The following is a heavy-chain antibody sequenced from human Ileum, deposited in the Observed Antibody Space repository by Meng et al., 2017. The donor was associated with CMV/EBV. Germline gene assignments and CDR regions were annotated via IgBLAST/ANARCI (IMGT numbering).Heavy chain of an antibody. CDR3: AKDPCDSSSWFDY. V-gene: IGHV3-33*06. CDR2: IWHDGSNK. J-gene: IGHJ4*02. CDR1: GFTFSSSG. Sequence: GGSLRLSFAASGFTFSSSGMHWVPQAPGKGLEWVAAIWHDGSNKYYADSLKGRFTISRDNSKTTLYLQMNILGAEDTAVYYCAKDPCDSSSWFDYWGQGTLVTVSS. D-gene: IGHD6-13*01.